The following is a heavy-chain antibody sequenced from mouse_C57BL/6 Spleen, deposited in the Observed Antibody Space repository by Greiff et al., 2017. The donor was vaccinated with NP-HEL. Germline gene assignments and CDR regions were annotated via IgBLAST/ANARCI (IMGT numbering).Heavy chain of an antibody. CDR2: IDPENGDT. V-gene: IGHV14-4*01. Sequence: VQLKESGAELVRPGASVKLSCTASGFNIKDDYMHWVKQRPEQGLEWIGWIDPENGDTEYASKFQGKATITADTSSNTAYLQLSSLTSEDTAVYYCTTGGNYEYFDVWGTGTTVTVPS. J-gene: IGHJ1*03. D-gene: IGHD2-1*01. CDR3: TTGGNYEYFDV. CDR1: GFNIKDDY.